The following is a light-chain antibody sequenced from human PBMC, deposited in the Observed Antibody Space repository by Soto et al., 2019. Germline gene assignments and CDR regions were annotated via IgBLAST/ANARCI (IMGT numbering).Light chain of an antibody. CDR3: QQYGSSSFT. J-gene: IGKJ4*01. CDR1: QSVSSSY. V-gene: IGKV3-20*01. CDR2: GAS. Sequence: EIVLTQSPGTLSLSPGESATLSCRASQSVSSSYLAWYQQKPGQAPRLLIYGASSRATGIPDRFSGSGSGTDFTLTISRLEPEDFAVYYCQQYGSSSFTFGGGTKVEIK.